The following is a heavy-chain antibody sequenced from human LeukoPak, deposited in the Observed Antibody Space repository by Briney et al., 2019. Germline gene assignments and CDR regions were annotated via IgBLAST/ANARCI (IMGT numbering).Heavy chain of an antibody. Sequence: SETLSLTCTVSGGSISSSSYYWGWIRQPPGKGLEWIGSIYYSGSTYYNPSLKRRVTISVDTSKNQFPLKLSSVTAADTAVYYCASGDIVVVPAAIPHNWFDPWGQGTLVTVSS. J-gene: IGHJ5*02. V-gene: IGHV4-39*01. CDR1: GGSISSSSYY. D-gene: IGHD2-2*01. CDR2: IYYSGST. CDR3: ASGDIVVVPAAIPHNWFDP.